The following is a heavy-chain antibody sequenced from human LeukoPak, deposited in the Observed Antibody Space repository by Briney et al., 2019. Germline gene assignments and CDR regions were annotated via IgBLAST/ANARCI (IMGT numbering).Heavy chain of an antibody. CDR2: INSDGSTT. V-gene: IGHV3-74*01. J-gene: IGHJ4*02. D-gene: IGHD3-3*01. Sequence: PGGSVRLYCAASAFTFYNIKMQWLRPAPGKGLVWVSRINSDGSTTSYMDSVKGRFTISRDNAKNTVYLQMNSLRADDTAVYYCSRTLFGMVNYWGQGTLVIVSS. CDR3: SRTLFGMVNY. CDR1: AFTFYNIK.